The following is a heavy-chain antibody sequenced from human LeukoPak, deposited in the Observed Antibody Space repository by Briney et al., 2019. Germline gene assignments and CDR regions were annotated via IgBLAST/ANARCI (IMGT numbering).Heavy chain of an antibody. J-gene: IGHJ4*02. D-gene: IGHD1-1*01. CDR2: ISNSGGNT. CDR3: TQNWNCDY. CDR1: GFTFSSYA. V-gene: IGHV3-23*01. Sequence: GGSLRLSCAASGFTFSSYAMSWVRQAPGKGLEWVSAISNSGGNTYYADSVKGRFAISRDNSKNTVYLQMNGLRAGDTAVYYCTQNWNCDYWGQGTLVTVSS.